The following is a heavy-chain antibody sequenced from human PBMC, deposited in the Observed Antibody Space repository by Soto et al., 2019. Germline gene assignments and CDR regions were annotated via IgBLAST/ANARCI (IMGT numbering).Heavy chain of an antibody. CDR2: IYPGDSDT. CDR3: ARRNRVTISLSYYYYMDV. D-gene: IGHD3-3*01. J-gene: IGHJ6*03. CDR1: GYSFTNYW. Sequence: GESLKISCKGSGYSFTNYWIGWVRQMPGKGLEWMGIIYPGDSDTRYSPSFQDQVTISADKSISTAYLQWSSLKASDTAVYYCARRNRVTISLSYYYYMDVWGKGTTVTAP. V-gene: IGHV5-51*01.